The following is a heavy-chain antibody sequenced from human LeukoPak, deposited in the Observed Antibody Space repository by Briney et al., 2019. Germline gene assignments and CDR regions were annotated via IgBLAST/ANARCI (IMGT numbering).Heavy chain of an antibody. Sequence: ASVKVSCKASGYTFTGYYMHWVRQAPGQGLEWIGWINPNSGGTNYAQKFQARVTMTRDTSISTAYMELSRLRCDDTAVYYCARRGYCSSTSCYDYWGQGTLVTVSS. V-gene: IGHV1-2*02. CDR2: INPNSGGT. J-gene: IGHJ4*02. CDR3: ARRGYCSSTSCYDY. D-gene: IGHD2-2*01. CDR1: GYTFTGYY.